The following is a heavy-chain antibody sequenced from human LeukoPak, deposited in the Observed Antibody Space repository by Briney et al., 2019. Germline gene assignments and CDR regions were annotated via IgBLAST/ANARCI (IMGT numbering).Heavy chain of an antibody. CDR2: ISSSGSTI. V-gene: IGHV3-48*03. Sequence: GGSLRLSCAASGFTFSSYEMNRVRQAPGKGLEWVSYISSSGSTIYYADSVKGRFTISRDNAKNSLYLQMNSLRAEDTAVYYCATSSTSYSNWFDPWGQGTLVTVSS. D-gene: IGHD2-2*01. J-gene: IGHJ5*02. CDR3: ATSSTSYSNWFDP. CDR1: GFTFSSYE.